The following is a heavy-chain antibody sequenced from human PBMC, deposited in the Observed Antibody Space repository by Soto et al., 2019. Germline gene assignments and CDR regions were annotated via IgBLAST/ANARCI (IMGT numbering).Heavy chain of an antibody. J-gene: IGHJ6*03. CDR1: GFTFSSYG. D-gene: IGHD3-9*01. CDR3: ARDAGDILRLDYYMDV. CDR2: ISSSSSTI. V-gene: IGHV3-48*01. Sequence: PGGSLRLSCAASGFTFSSYGMNWVRQAPGKGLEWVSYISSSSSTIYYADSVKGRFTISRDNAKNSLYLQMNSLRAEDTAVYYCARDAGDILRLDYYMDVWGKGTTVTVSS.